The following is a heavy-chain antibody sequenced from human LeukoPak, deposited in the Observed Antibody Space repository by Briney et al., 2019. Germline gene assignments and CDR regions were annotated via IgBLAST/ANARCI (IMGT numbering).Heavy chain of an antibody. D-gene: IGHD4-23*01. Sequence: GGSLRLSCAASGFTFSSYSMSWVRQAPGKGLEWVSSISSSSSYIYYADSVKGRFTISRDNAKNSLYLQMNSLRAEDTALYYCAREGDWGATVVSPVNHWGQGTLVTVSS. V-gene: IGHV3-21*01. CDR3: AREGDWGATVVSPVNH. CDR1: GFTFSSYS. CDR2: ISSSSSYI. J-gene: IGHJ4*02.